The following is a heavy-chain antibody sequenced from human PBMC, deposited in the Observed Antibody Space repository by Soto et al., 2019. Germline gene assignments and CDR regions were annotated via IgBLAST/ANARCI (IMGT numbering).Heavy chain of an antibody. CDR1: GYTFTSYD. Sequence: QVQLVQSGAEVGKPGASVKVSCKASGYTFTSYDINWVRQASGQGLEWRGWMNPNSGNSGSAQRFHGRLTLTRNPSLNTAYMELTSLPSEDATVYYCARVHTVTTYVDVWCPGTLVAVSS. D-gene: IGHD4-17*01. CDR2: MNPNSGNS. J-gene: IGHJ2*01. CDR3: ARVHTVTTYVDV. V-gene: IGHV1-8*01.